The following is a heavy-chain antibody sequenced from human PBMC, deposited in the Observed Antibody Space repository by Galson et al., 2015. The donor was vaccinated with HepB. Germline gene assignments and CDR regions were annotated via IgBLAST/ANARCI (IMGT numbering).Heavy chain of an antibody. J-gene: IGHJ6*02. CDR3: AKGDVWGSAALNYGMDV. D-gene: IGHD3-16*01. CDR2: IGGGGSP. Sequence: SLRLACAASGFTFNSYAMTWVGQAPGKGLEWVAAIGGGGSPSYAESVKGRFTISRDNSKNMVFLRMYSLRAEDTAVYYCAKGDVWGSAALNYGMDVWGQGTTVTVSS. CDR1: GFTFNSYA. V-gene: IGHV3-23*01.